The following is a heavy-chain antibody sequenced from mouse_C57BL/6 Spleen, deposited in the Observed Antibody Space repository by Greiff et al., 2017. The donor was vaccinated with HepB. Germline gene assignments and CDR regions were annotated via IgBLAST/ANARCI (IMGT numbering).Heavy chain of an antibody. CDR3: ARGGPYYFDY. CDR2: INPGSGGT. J-gene: IGHJ2*01. V-gene: IGHV1-54*01. Sequence: VKLMESGAELVRPGTSVKVSCKASGYAFTNYLIEWVKQRPGQGLEWIGVINPGSGGTNYNEKFKGKATLTADKSSSTAYMQLSSLTSEDSAVYFCARGGPYYFDYWGQGTTLTVSS. CDR1: GYAFTNYL.